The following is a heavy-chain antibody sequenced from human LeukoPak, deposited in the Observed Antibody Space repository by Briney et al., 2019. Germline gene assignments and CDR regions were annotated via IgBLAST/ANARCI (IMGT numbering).Heavy chain of an antibody. CDR3: ARSDSSAGTIDY. D-gene: IGHD6-19*01. CDR2: INPNSGGT. CDR1: GYTFTGYY. V-gene: IGHV1-2*02. Sequence: GASVKVSCKASGYTFTGYYMHWVRQAPGQGLEWMGWINPNSGGTNYAQKFQGRVTMTRDTSISTAYMELSRLRSDGTAVYYCARSDSSAGTIDYWGQGTLVTVSS. J-gene: IGHJ4*02.